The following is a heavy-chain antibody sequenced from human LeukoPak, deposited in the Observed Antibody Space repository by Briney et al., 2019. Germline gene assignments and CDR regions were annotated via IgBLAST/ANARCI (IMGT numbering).Heavy chain of an antibody. J-gene: IGHJ4*02. D-gene: IGHD1-1*01. V-gene: IGHV3-48*01. Sequence: GGSLRLSCVASGFPLSSYSINWIRQAPGKGLEWVSYISPSSGNIYYLDSVQGRFTVSRDNDRNSLFLQIDSPTAEDTAVYFCVRVKGTYFDYWGQGALVTVSS. CDR2: ISPSSGNI. CDR3: VRVKGTYFDY. CDR1: GFPLSSYS.